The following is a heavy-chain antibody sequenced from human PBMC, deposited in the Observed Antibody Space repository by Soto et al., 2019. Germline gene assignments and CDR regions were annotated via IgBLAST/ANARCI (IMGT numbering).Heavy chain of an antibody. CDR2: ISWNSGTR. Sequence: EVQLVDSGGGLVQPGRSLRLSCAASGFTFDIYAMHWVRQAPGKGLEWVSSISWNSGTRGYADSVKGRFTISRDNAKNSLYLQMDSLRTEDTAFYYCAKELGGYSYGYELDHWGQGTLVAVYS. CDR3: AKELGGYSYGYELDH. J-gene: IGHJ4*02. V-gene: IGHV3-9*01. D-gene: IGHD5-18*01. CDR1: GFTFDIYA.